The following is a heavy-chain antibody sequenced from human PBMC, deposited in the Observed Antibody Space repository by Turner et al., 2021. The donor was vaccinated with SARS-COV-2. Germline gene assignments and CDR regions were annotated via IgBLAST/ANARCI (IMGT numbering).Heavy chain of an antibody. CDR1: GFTFSSYG. Sequence: RLSCAASGFTFSSYGMHWVRQAPGKGLGWVAVISYDGSNKYYADSVKGRFTISRDNSKNTLYLQMNSLRAEDTAVYYCAKAETYSSGWSGGRSYYYYYMDVWGKGTTVTVSS. CDR3: AKAETYSSGWSGGRSYYYYYMDV. J-gene: IGHJ6*03. V-gene: IGHV3-30*18. D-gene: IGHD6-19*01. CDR2: ISYDGSNK.